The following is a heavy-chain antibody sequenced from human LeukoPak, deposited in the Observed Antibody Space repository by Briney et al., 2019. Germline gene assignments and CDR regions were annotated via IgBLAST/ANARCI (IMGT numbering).Heavy chain of an antibody. CDR2: ISSDGSDK. CDR3: ANWIGSSSRDY. J-gene: IGHJ4*02. CDR1: GFTFSYYA. D-gene: IGHD6-6*01. Sequence: GGSLRLSCAASGFTFSYYAMHWVRQAPGKGLEWVAFISSDGSDKYYADSMKGRFTISRDNSNNALYLQMDSLRAEDTAVYYCANWIGSSSRDYWGQGTLVTVSS. V-gene: IGHV3-30-3*01.